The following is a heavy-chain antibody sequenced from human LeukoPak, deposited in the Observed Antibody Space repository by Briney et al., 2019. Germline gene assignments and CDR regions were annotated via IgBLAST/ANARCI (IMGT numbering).Heavy chain of an antibody. V-gene: IGHV3-23*01. CDR2: IGGSGGST. CDR1: GFTFSDYY. D-gene: IGHD6-6*01. J-gene: IGHJ4*02. Sequence: GGSLRLSCAASGFTFSDYYMSWIRQAPGKGLEWVSAIGGSGGSTYYADSVKGRFTISRDNSKNTLYLQMNSLRAEDTAVYYCARVRGGIAARPVDYWGQGTLVTVSS. CDR3: ARVRGGIAARPVDY.